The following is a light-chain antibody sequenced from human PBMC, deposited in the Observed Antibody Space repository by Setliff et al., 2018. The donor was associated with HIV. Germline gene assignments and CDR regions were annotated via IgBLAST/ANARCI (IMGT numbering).Light chain of an antibody. J-gene: IGKJ1*01. CDR1: QSVLYSSNNKNY. CDR3: QQYYSSPRT. V-gene: IGKV4-1*01. Sequence: DIVMTQSPDSLAVSLGQRATIKCRSSQSVLYSSNNKNYLAWYQQKAGQPPKLLIYWASTRESGVPDRFSGSGSGTDFTLTIGGLQAEDVAVYYCQQYYSSPRTFGQGTKVDIK. CDR2: WAS.